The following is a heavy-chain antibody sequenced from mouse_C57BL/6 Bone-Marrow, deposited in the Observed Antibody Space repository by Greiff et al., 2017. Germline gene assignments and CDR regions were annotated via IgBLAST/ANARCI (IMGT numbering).Heavy chain of an antibody. Sequence: VQLQQSGPELVKPGDSVKISCKASGYSFTGYFMNWVMQSHGKSLEWIGRINPYNGDTFYNQKFKGKATLTVDKSSSTAHMELRSLTSEDSAVYYCARNYGSSYGFYAMDYWGQGTSVTVSS. CDR1: GYSFTGYF. J-gene: IGHJ4*01. V-gene: IGHV1-20*01. CDR3: ARNYGSSYGFYAMDY. D-gene: IGHD1-1*01. CDR2: INPYNGDT.